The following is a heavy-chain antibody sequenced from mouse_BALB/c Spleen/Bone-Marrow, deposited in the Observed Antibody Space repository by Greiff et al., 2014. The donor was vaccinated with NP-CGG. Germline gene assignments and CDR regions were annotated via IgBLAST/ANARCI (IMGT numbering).Heavy chain of an antibody. CDR3: ARAAYDPYAMDY. CDR1: GYTFTSYY. J-gene: IGHJ4*01. D-gene: IGHD2-3*01. V-gene: IGHV1S81*02. CDR2: INPNNDGT. Sequence: VQLVESGAELVKPGASVKLSCKASGYTFTSYYMYWVKQRPGQGLEWIGEINPNNDGTNFNEKFKSKATLTVDKSSSTAYTQLSSLTSEDSAVYYCARAAYDPYAMDYWGQGTPVTVSS.